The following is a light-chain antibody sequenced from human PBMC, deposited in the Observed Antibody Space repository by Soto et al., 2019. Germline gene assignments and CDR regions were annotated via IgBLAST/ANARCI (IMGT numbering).Light chain of an antibody. V-gene: IGLV2-14*01. CDR3: SSDTRSSTYL. J-gene: IGLJ1*01. CDR2: EVN. Sequence: QSVLTQPASVSGSPGQSITISCTGTSSDVGAYDYVSWYQQHPGKGPKLMISEVNNRPSGVSNRFSGSKSGNTASLTISGLQAEDEADYYCSSDTRSSTYLFGNGTKVTV. CDR1: SSDVGAYDY.